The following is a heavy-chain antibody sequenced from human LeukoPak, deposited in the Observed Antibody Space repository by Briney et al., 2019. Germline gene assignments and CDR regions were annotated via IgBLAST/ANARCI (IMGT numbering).Heavy chain of an antibody. Sequence: GASVKVSCEASGYTFTGYSMHWVRQAPGRGLEWMGWINPNSGDTNYAQKFQGRVTMTRDTSISTAYMELSRLTSDDMAMYYCARDKSSTWYGGVDYWGQGTLVTVSS. J-gene: IGHJ4*02. CDR3: ARDKSSTWYGGVDY. V-gene: IGHV1-2*02. CDR1: GYTFTGYS. CDR2: INPNSGDT. D-gene: IGHD6-13*01.